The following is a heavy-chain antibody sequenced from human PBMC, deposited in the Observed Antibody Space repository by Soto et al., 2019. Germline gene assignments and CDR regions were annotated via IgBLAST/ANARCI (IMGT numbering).Heavy chain of an antibody. Sequence: ASVKVSCKASGYSFSNYDTYWVRQAPGQGLEWMGWMNPNSGDTVYAQKFQGGVTMTRDASVSTAYMELSSLTSEDTAVYYCARGRGGYCTGGTCYRWFDPCGQGXLVTVCS. D-gene: IGHD2-15*01. CDR1: GYSFSNYD. CDR2: MNPNSGDT. CDR3: ARGRGGYCTGGTCYRWFDP. J-gene: IGHJ5*02. V-gene: IGHV1-8*01.